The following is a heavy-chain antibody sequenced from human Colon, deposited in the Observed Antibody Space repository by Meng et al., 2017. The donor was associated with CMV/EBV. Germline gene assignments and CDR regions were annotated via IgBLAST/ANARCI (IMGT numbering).Heavy chain of an antibody. CDR1: GFTFSSYG. CDR2: IYSGGST. Sequence: GESLKISCAASGFTFSSYGMSWVRQGPGKGLEWVAVIYSGGSTYYADSVKGRFTISRDNSKDTLSLQMNSLRVEDTAMYYCAPITIFGVVDGDDWGQGTLVTVSS. D-gene: IGHD3-3*01. V-gene: IGHV3-23*03. CDR3: APITIFGVVDGDD. J-gene: IGHJ4*02.